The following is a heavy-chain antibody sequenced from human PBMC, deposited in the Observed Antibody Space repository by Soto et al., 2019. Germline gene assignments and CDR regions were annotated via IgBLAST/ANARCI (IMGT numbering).Heavy chain of an antibody. CDR1: GFPFSNHA. V-gene: IGHV3-30-3*01. Sequence: QVHLVESGGGVVQPGRSLRLSCAATGFPFSNHAMHWVRQAPGKGLEWVALLSFDGTNEYYADSVKGRFTISRDNTNNMLFLQMNSLRPEDTAVYYCARDPGVGYCSGGSCYVPHFWGQGTLVTVSS. J-gene: IGHJ4*02. CDR3: ARDPGVGYCSGGSCYVPHF. CDR2: LSFDGTNE. D-gene: IGHD2-15*01.